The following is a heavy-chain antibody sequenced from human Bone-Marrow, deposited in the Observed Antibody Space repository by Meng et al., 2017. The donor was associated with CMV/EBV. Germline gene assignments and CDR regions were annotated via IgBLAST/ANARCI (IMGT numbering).Heavy chain of an antibody. J-gene: IGHJ4*02. CDR2: SRNNYPI. Sequence: GGSLRLSCAGSGFTFSDHYMDWFRQARGKGLEWVGRSRNNYPIQYAASVKGRFTISRDDSENSLYLQMNSLNIEDAAVYYCGRDSMKSGGFDHWGQGTLVTVSS. CDR1: GFTFSDHY. CDR3: GRDSMKSGGFDH. V-gene: IGHV3-72*01. D-gene: IGHD3-10*01.